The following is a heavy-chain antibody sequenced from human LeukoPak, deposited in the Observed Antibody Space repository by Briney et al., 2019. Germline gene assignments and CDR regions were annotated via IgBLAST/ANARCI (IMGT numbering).Heavy chain of an antibody. CDR1: GGSFSGYY. V-gene: IGHV4-34*01. J-gene: IGHJ4*02. D-gene: IGHD6-19*01. CDR3: ARGRYSSGWYEDY. CDR2: INHSGST. Sequence: SETLSLTCAVYGGSFSGYYWSWIRQPPGKGLEWIGEINHSGSTNYNPSLKSRVTISVDTSKNQFSLKLSSVTAADTAVYYCARGRYSSGWYEDYWGQGTLVTVSS.